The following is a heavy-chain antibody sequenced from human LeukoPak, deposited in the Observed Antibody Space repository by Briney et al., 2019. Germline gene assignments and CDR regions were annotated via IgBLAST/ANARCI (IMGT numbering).Heavy chain of an antibody. CDR3: ARQAYCSGGSCYGTFRFDY. CDR1: GGSFSGYY. V-gene: IGHV4-34*01. J-gene: IGHJ4*02. Sequence: SETLSLTCAAYGGSFSGYYWSWIRQPPGKGLEWIGEINHSGSTNYNPSLKSRVTISVDTSKNQFSLKLSSVTAADTAVYYCARQAYCSGGSCYGTFRFDYWGQGTLVTVSS. D-gene: IGHD2-15*01. CDR2: INHSGST.